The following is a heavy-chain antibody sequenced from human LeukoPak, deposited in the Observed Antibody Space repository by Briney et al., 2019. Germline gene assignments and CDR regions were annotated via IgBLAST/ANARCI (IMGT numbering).Heavy chain of an antibody. V-gene: IGHV4-38-2*01. D-gene: IGHD3-22*01. J-gene: IGHJ4*02. CDR1: GYSISNTHY. CDR2: IYNSGST. CDR3: ARNSSGIHFDY. Sequence: PSETLSLTCAVSGYSISNTHYWGWIRQPPGKGLEWIGSIYNSGSTHYNPSLKSRVTISVDTSMNRFSLKLSSVTAADTAVYYCARNSSGIHFDYWGRGTLVTVSS.